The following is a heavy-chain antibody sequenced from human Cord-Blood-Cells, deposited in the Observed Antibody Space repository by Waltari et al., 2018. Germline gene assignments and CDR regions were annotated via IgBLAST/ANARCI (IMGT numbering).Heavy chain of an antibody. Sequence: QVQLVQSGAEVKKPGASVKVSCKASGYTFTGYYMHWVRQAPGQGLEGMGWINPNSGGTNYAQKFQGRVTMTMNTSISTAYMGLSRLRSDDTAVYYCARGAGTGEGVQAFDIWGQGTMVTVSS. V-gene: IGHV1-2*02. J-gene: IGHJ3*02. CDR3: ARGAGTGEGVQAFDI. CDR2: INPNSGGT. D-gene: IGHD7-27*01. CDR1: GYTFTGYY.